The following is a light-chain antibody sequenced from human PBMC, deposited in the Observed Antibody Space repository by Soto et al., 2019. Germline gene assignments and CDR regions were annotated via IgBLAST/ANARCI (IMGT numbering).Light chain of an antibody. V-gene: IGLV2-8*01. J-gene: IGLJ1*01. CDR3: NSYAGSNIYV. CDR1: SSDVGGYNF. Sequence: QSALTQPPSASGSPGQSVTISCTGTSSDVGGYNFVSWYQHHPGKAPKLIIYEVNKRPSGVPNRFSGSKSGNTASLTVSGLQAEDEADYYCNSYAGSNIYVFGTGTKPTVL. CDR2: EVN.